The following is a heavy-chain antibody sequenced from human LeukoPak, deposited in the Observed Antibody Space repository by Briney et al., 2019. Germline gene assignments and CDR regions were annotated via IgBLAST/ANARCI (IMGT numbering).Heavy chain of an antibody. J-gene: IGHJ4*02. V-gene: IGHV7-4-1*02. CDR2: INTNTGNP. CDR3: ARVAEGYYDSSGAYYFDY. CDR1: GYAFTSYA. Sequence: GASVKVSCKASGYAFTSYARNWVRQAPGQGLEWMGWINTNTGNPTYAQGFTGRFVFSLDTSVSTAYLQISSLKAEDTAVYYCARVAEGYYDSSGAYYFDYWGQGTLVTVSS. D-gene: IGHD3-22*01.